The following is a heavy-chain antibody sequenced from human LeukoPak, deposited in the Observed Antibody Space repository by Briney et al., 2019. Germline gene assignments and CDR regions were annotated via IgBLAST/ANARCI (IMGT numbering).Heavy chain of an antibody. V-gene: IGHV3-21*01. D-gene: IGHD3-9*01. CDR1: GFTFSSYS. CDR3: ARSYDILPYDY. J-gene: IGHJ4*02. CDR2: ISSSSRYI. Sequence: GGSLRLSCAASGFTFSSYSMNWVRQAPWKGLEWVSSISSSSRYIYYADSVKGRFTISRDNAKNSLYLQMNSLRAEDTAVYYCARSYDILPYDYWGQGTLVTVSS.